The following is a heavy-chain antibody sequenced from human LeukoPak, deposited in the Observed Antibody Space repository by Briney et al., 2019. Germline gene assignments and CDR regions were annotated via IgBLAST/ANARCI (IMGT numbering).Heavy chain of an antibody. CDR2: IYRTWIT. J-gene: IGHJ5*02. D-gene: IGHD1-26*01. CDR1: GGSVSAYY. CDR3: ARAPSDWGATNWFDP. Sequence: SETLSLTCTVSGGSVSAYYWNWIRQPPGKGLEWIGYIYRTWITSYNPSLKSRFNISIDTSKNQFSLNLNSVTAADTALYYCARAPSDWGATNWFDPWGQGTLVTVSS. V-gene: IGHV4-59*02.